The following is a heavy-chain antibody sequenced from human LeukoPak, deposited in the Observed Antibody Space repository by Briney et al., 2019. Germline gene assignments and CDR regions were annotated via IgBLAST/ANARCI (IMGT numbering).Heavy chain of an antibody. CDR1: GFTFSSYW. D-gene: IGHD3-10*01. CDR3: AKVLGRGYFIYNPTLDV. J-gene: IGHJ6*02. V-gene: IGHV3-7*03. Sequence: GETLILSCAASGFTFSSYWMSWVRQPPGKGLEWVANIKQDGSEKYDVDSVKRRVTISRDNAKNSLYLQMNSLRAEDTAVYYCAKVLGRGYFIYNPTLDVWGQGTTVTVSS. CDR2: IKQDGSEK.